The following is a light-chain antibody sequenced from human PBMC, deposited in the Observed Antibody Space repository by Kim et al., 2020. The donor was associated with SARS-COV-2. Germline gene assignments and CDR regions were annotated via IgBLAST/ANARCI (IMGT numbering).Light chain of an antibody. CDR1: ESLVHDDGNTY. Sequence: HPASISCRSSESLVHDDGNTYLSWFQQRPGQPPRLLMYQISNRISGVPDRFSGTWAGTDFTLKITSVEAEDVGTYYCMQTTQFPHTFGRGTKLEI. CDR2: QIS. J-gene: IGKJ2*01. CDR3: MQTTQFPHT. V-gene: IGKV2-24*01.